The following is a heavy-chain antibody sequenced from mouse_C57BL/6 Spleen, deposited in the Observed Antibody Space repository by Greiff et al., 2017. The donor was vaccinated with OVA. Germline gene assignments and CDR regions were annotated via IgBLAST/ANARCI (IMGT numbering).Heavy chain of an antibody. J-gene: IGHJ3*01. CDR2: IYPSDSET. D-gene: IGHD2-5*01. V-gene: IGHV1-61*01. CDR1: CYTFPSYW. CDR3: ARETYYSNYGFAY. Sequence: QVQLQQPGAALVRPGSSVKLSCKASCYTFPSYWMAWVKQRPGQGLEWIGNIYPSDSETHYNQKFKDKATLTVDKSSSTAYMQLSSLTSEDSAVYYCARETYYSNYGFAYWGQGTLVTVSA.